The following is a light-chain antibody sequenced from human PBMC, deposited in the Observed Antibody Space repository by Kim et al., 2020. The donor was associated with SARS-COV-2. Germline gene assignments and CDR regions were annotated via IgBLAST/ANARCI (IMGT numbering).Light chain of an antibody. CDR3: ASRDIAGNHVL. V-gene: IGLV3-19*01. CDR1: TLRSYY. CDR2: DEA. Sequence: ALGQTVRITCQGPTLRSYYASWYQQKPGQAPILVIFDEANRPSGIADRFSGSSSGNTASLTITGALAEDEADYYCASRDIAGNHVLFGGGTQLTVL. J-gene: IGLJ2*01.